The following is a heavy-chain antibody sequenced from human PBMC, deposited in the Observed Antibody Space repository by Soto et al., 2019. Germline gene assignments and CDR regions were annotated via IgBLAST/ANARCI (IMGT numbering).Heavy chain of an antibody. D-gene: IGHD6-13*01. J-gene: IGHJ5*02. CDR1: GGSISSYY. CDR3: ARDGAAAAWFDP. Sequence: QVQLQESGPGLVKPSETLSLTCTVSGGSISSYYWSWIRKPPGKGLEWIGYIYYSGSTNYNPSPKSRVTISVDTSKNQFALKRSSVTAADTAVYYCARDGAAAAWFDPWGQGTLVTVSS. V-gene: IGHV4-59*01. CDR2: IYYSGST.